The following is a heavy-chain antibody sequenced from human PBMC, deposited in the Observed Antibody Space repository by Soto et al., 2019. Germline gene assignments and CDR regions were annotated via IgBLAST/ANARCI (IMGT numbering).Heavy chain of an antibody. J-gene: IGHJ4*02. V-gene: IGHV2-5*01. D-gene: IGHD3-9*01. CDR3: ANHTPNDIWTGYGYDY. Sequence: QITLKESGPTLVKPTQTLTLTCTFSGISLSTNGVGLGWIRQPPGKALERLALIYWNDDKRYSQSLKSSLTITKDTSKHQVVRTLRNMDPVDTATYNCANHTPNDIWTGYGYDYWGEGNLVTVSS. CDR2: IYWNDDK. CDR1: GISLSTNGVG.